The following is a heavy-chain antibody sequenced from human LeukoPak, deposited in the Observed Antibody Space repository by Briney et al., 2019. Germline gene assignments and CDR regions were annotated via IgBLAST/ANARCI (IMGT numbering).Heavy chain of an antibody. Sequence: PGGSLRLSCAASGFTFSDYYMSWIRQAQGKGLEWVSYISSSGSTIYYADSVKGRFTISRDNDKNSLYLQMNRLRAEDTAVYYCARDYYDSSGYYRLDYWGQGTLVTVSS. J-gene: IGHJ4*02. CDR3: ARDYYDSSGYYRLDY. D-gene: IGHD3-22*01. V-gene: IGHV3-11*01. CDR1: GFTFSDYY. CDR2: ISSSGSTI.